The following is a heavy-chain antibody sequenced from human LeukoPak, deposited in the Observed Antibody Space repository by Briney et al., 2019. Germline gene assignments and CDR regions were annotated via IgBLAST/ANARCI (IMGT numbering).Heavy chain of an antibody. CDR2: ISGSGGST. Sequence: PGGSLRLSCAASEFTFSSYAMSWVRQAPGKGLEWVSTISGSGGSTYYADSVKGRFTISRDNSKNTLYLQMNSLRAEDTAVYYCARDSIYNRYCSGGSCYSPLPGSGMDVWGQGTTVTVSS. V-gene: IGHV3-23*01. J-gene: IGHJ6*02. D-gene: IGHD2-15*01. CDR1: EFTFSSYA. CDR3: ARDSIYNRYCSGGSCYSPLPGSGMDV.